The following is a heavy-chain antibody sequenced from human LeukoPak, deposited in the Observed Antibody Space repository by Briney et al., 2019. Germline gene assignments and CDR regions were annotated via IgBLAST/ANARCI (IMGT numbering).Heavy chain of an antibody. CDR3: ARDRPNYGGYLDY. Sequence: GTSLRLSCAASRFTFSNYGMHWVRQAPGKGLEWVAVIWYDGSNKNYADSVKGRFTISRDNSKNTLYLQMNSLRAEDTAVYYCARDRPNYGGYLDYWGQGTLVTVPS. D-gene: IGHD4-23*01. J-gene: IGHJ4*02. CDR1: RFTFSNYG. V-gene: IGHV3-33*01. CDR2: IWYDGSNK.